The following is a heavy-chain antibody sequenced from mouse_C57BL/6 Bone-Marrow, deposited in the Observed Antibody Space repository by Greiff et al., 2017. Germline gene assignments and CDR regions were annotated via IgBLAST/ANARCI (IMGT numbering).Heavy chain of an antibody. J-gene: IGHJ3*01. CDR1: GFTFSSYG. V-gene: IGHV5-6*01. Sequence: EVKLMESGGDLVKPGGSLKLSCAASGFTFSSYGMSWVRQTPDKRLEWVATISSGGSYTYYPDSVKGRFTISRDNAKNTLYLQRSSLKSEDTAMYYCARQRGYYYGSSPWFAYWGQGTLVTVSA. CDR3: ARQRGYYYGSSPWFAY. CDR2: ISSGGSYT. D-gene: IGHD1-1*01.